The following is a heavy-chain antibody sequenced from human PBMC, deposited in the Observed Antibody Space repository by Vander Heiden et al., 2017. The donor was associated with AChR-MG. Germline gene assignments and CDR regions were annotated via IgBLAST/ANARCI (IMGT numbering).Heavy chain of an antibody. CDR1: GGSFSGYY. CDR3: ARAPRGQRNAFDI. Sequence: QVQLQQWGAGLLKPSENLSLTCAVYGGSFSGYYWSWIRQPPGKGLEWIGEINHSGSTNYNPSLKSRVTISVDTSKNQFSLKLSSVTAADTAVYYCARAPRGQRNAFDIWGQGTMVTVSS. V-gene: IGHV4-34*01. J-gene: IGHJ3*02. CDR2: INHSGST.